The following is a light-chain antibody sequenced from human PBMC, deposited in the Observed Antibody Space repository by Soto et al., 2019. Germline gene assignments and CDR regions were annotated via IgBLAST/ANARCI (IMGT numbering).Light chain of an antibody. V-gene: IGLV4-69*01. CDR2: LNSDGSH. J-gene: IGLJ2*01. CDR1: SGHSSYA. Sequence: QPVLTQSPSASASLGASVTLTCTLSSGHSSYAIAWHQQQPEKGPRYLMKLNSDGSHSKGDGIPDRFSGSSSGAERYLTISSLQSEDEAEYYCQTWGAGSVVFGGGTKLTVL. CDR3: QTWGAGSVV.